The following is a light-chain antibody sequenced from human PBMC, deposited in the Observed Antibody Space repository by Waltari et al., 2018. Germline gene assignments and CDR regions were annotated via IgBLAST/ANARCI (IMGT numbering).Light chain of an antibody. V-gene: IGLV2-14*01. CDR1: SSDVGGYNY. CDR3: SSFTSRSTWV. J-gene: IGLJ3*02. Sequence: QSALTQPASVSGSPGQSITISCTGTSSDVGGYNYVSWYQQHPGKAPKLMSYDVSKRPSGVSKRFSGSKSGNTASLTISGLQAEDESDYYCSSFTSRSTWVFGGGTKLTVL. CDR2: DVS.